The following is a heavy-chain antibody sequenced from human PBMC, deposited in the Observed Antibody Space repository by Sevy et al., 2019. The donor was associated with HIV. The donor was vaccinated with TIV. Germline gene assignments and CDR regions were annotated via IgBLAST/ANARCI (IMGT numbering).Heavy chain of an antibody. CDR2: IKQDMSEK. Sequence: GGSLRLSCAASGFTFSSYWMTWVRQAPGKGLEWVANIKQDMSEKYYADSVKGRFTISRDNARNSLYLQMESLRAEDTAVYYCAKWDADRRWYFDYWGQGTLVTVSS. D-gene: IGHD1-26*01. CDR3: AKWDADRRWYFDY. V-gene: IGHV3-7*01. J-gene: IGHJ4*02. CDR1: GFTFSSYW.